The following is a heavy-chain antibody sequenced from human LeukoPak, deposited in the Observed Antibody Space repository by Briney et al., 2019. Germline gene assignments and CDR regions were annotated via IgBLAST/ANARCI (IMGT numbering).Heavy chain of an antibody. D-gene: IGHD4-17*01. Sequence: PGGSLRLSCAASGFTFSSQEMNWVRQAPGKGLEWLSYISSGGSTIHYADSVKGRFTISRDNSENTLYLQMNSLRAEDTAVYYCAKRDRTVTHAFDIWGQGTMVTVSS. CDR3: AKRDRTVTHAFDI. CDR2: ISSGGSTI. CDR1: GFTFSSQE. J-gene: IGHJ3*02. V-gene: IGHV3-48*03.